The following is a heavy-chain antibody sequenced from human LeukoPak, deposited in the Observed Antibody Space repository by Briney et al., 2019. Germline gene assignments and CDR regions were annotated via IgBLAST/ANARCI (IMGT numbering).Heavy chain of an antibody. CDR3: AKGYCSGGSCRPYYYYYGMDV. Sequence: PGPSLRLSCAASGFTFSSYAMSWVRQPPGKGLEWVSAISCSGGSTYYADSVEGRFTISRDNSKNTLYLQMNSLRAEDTAVYYCAKGYCSGGSCRPYYYYYGMDVWGQGTTVTVSS. V-gene: IGHV3-23*01. CDR2: ISCSGGST. CDR1: GFTFSSYA. J-gene: IGHJ6*02. D-gene: IGHD2-15*01.